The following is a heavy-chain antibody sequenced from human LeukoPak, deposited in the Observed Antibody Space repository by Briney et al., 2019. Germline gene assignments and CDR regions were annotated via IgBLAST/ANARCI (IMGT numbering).Heavy chain of an antibody. CDR2: IWYDGSDK. CDR1: GFTFRTYG. J-gene: IGHJ4*02. D-gene: IGHD6-19*01. CDR3: ASSSGWYLSSDY. Sequence: PGRSLRLSCAASGFTFRTYGMHWVRQAPGKGLEWVAVIWYDGSDKYHADSVTGRFTISRDNSKNMLYLQMNSLRAEDTAVYYCASSSGWYLSSDYWGQGTLVTVSS. V-gene: IGHV3-33*01.